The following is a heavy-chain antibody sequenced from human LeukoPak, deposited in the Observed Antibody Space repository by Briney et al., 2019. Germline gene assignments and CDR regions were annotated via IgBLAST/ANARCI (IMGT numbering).Heavy chain of an antibody. V-gene: IGHV3-21*01. D-gene: IGHD6-25*01. CDR3: ARVLEAASFDY. J-gene: IGHJ4*02. CDR2: ISSSSRYI. Sequence: PGGSLRLSCAASGFTFSSYSMNWVRPAPGKGLEWVSSISSSSRYIYFADSLKGRFTISRDNAKNSLYLQMNSLRAEDTAVYYCARVLEAASFDYWGQGILVTVSS. CDR1: GFTFSSYS.